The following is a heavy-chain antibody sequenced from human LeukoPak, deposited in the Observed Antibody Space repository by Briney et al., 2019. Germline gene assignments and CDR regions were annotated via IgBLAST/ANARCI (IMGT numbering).Heavy chain of an antibody. J-gene: IGHJ4*02. Sequence: KPSETLSLTCAVYGGSFSGYYWSWIRQPPGKGLEWIGEINHSGSTNYSPSLKSRVTISVDTSKNQFSLKLSSVTAADTAVYYCARTMTTVTTPSPFDYWGQGTLVTVSS. CDR2: INHSGST. CDR1: GGSFSGYY. CDR3: ARTMTTVTTPSPFDY. V-gene: IGHV4-34*01. D-gene: IGHD4-11*01.